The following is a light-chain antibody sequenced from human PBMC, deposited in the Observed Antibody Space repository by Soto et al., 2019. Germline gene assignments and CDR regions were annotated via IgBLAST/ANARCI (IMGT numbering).Light chain of an antibody. CDR3: QQYNRFSPRT. J-gene: IGKJ1*01. Sequence: DIQLTQSPSTLSASVGDRVTITCRASESISVWLAWYQQKPGKAPKFLIYDASTLQSGVPSRFSGSGSGTDFTLTISSLQPDDFATYYCQQYNRFSPRTFGQGTKVDIK. CDR1: ESISVW. CDR2: DAS. V-gene: IGKV1-5*01.